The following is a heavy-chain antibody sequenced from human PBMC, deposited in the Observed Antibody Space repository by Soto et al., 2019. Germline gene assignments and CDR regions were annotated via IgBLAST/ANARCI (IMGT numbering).Heavy chain of an antibody. J-gene: IGHJ4*02. Sequence: QVQLQESGPGLVTPSQTLSLTCTVSGGSINNENYYWSWIRQHPGQCLEWLGYVYYSGSTDYNPSLKGRITMSLDSSKNQFSLKVSAVTAADTAIYYCAREVTLSYYFDYWGQGLLVTVSS. CDR2: VYYSGST. V-gene: IGHV4-31*03. D-gene: IGHD3-10*01. CDR1: GGSINNENYY. CDR3: AREVTLSYYFDY.